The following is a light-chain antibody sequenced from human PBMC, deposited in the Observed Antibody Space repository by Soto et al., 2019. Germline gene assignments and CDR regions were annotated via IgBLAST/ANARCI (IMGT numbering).Light chain of an antibody. Sequence: QSALTQPASVSGSPGQSITISCAGTSGDVGGYDYVSWYQQHPGKAPKLMIYDVSNRPSGVSKRFSGSKSGNTASLTISWLQAEDEADYYCSSYTSSNTVVFGGGTKLTVL. CDR2: DVS. CDR1: SGDVGGYDY. J-gene: IGLJ2*01. V-gene: IGLV2-14*01. CDR3: SSYTSSNTVV.